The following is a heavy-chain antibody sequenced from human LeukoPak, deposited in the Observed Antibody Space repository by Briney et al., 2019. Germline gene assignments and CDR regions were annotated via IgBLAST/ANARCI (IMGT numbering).Heavy chain of an antibody. J-gene: IGHJ4*02. Sequence: SGGSLRLSCAASGLTFSSHRMHWVRQAPGKGLVWGSRINDDGSSTTYAGSVKGRFTIPRDNTKNMLYLEMKSLRVEDTAVYYCASTISCLLWGQGTLVTVSS. CDR3: ASTISCLL. CDR2: INDDGSST. V-gene: IGHV3-74*01. CDR1: GLTFSSHR. D-gene: IGHD2-15*01.